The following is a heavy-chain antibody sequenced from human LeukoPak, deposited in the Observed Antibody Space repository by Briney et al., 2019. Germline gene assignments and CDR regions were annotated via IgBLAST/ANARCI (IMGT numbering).Heavy chain of an antibody. D-gene: IGHD3-10*01. Sequence: PGGSLRLSCAASGFTFSSYSMNWVRQAPGKGLEWVAVIWYDGSNKYYADSVKGRFTISRDNSKNTLYLQMNSLRAEDTAVYYCARDRYYGSESYYGFPPHFDYWGQGTLVTVSS. CDR3: ARDRYYGSESYYGFPPHFDY. J-gene: IGHJ4*02. CDR2: IWYDGSNK. V-gene: IGHV3-33*08. CDR1: GFTFSSYS.